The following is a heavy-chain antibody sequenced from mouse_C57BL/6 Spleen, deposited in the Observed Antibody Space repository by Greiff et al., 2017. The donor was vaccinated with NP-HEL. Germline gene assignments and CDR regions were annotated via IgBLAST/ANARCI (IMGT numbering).Heavy chain of an antibody. V-gene: IGHV1-52*01. D-gene: IGHD1-1*01. Sequence: QVQLQQPGAELVRPGSSVKLSCKASGYTFTSYWMHWVQQRPLQGLEWIGNIDPSDSETHYNQKFKDKATFTLEKSSSTAYMQLSSLTSEDSAVYYCARSGYYYGSSYSVGGTGTTVTVSS. CDR1: GYTFTSYW. CDR2: IDPSDSET. CDR3: ARSGYYYGSSYSV. J-gene: IGHJ1*03.